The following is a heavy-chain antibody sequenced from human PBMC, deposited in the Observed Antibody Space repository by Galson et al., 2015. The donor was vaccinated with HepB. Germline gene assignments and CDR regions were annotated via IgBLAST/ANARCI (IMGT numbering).Heavy chain of an antibody. D-gene: IGHD2-15*01. CDR3: ARVNLRGGNYYYGMDV. J-gene: IGHJ6*02. Sequence: SVKVSCKASGGTFSSYAISWVRQAPGQGLEWMGGIIPIFGIANYAQKFQGRVTITADESTSTAYMELSSLRPEDTAVYYGARVNLRGGNYYYGMDVWGQGTTVTVSS. V-gene: IGHV1-69*13. CDR2: IIPIFGIA. CDR1: GGTFSSYA.